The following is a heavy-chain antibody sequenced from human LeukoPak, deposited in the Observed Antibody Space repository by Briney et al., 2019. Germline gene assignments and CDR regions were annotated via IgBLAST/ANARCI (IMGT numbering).Heavy chain of an antibody. Sequence: SETLSLTCAVYGGSFSGYYWSWIRQPPGKGVEWIGEINHSGSTNYNPSLKSRVTISVDTSKNQFSLKLSSVTAADTAVYYCARGGFSDNWFDPWGQGTLVTVSS. CDR3: ARGGFSDNWFDP. CDR2: INHSGST. V-gene: IGHV4-34*01. D-gene: IGHD2-15*01. J-gene: IGHJ5*02. CDR1: GGSFSGYY.